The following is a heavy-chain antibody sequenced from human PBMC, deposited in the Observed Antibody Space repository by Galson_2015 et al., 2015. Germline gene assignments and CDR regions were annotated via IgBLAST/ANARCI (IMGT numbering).Heavy chain of an antibody. J-gene: IGHJ6*02. Sequence: QSGAEVKKPGESLKISCKGSGYSFTSYWIGWVRQMPGKGLEWMGIIYPGDSDTNYSPSFQGHVTISADKSISTAYLQWSGLKASDTAMYYCARFGGAGYSSGWNRYYYYGMDVWGQGTTVTVSS. CDR3: ARFGGAGYSSGWNRYYYYGMDV. D-gene: IGHD6-19*01. CDR2: IYPGDSDT. V-gene: IGHV5-51*01. CDR1: GYSFTSYW.